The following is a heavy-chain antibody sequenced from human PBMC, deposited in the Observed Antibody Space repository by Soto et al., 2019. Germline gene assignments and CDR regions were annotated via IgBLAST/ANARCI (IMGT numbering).Heavy chain of an antibody. D-gene: IGHD1-26*01. CDR2: IYYSGTT. J-gene: IGHJ3*01. CDR3: ARAGGRYAITAYDV. V-gene: IGHV4-59*01. CDR1: GVSINSYY. Sequence: QVQLQESGPGLVKPSETLSLICAGSGVSINSYYWSWIRQPPGKALEWIGYIYYSGTTNDNPSLKSRVTISVDTSKNQFSLRLSSVTAADTAVYYCARAGGRYAITAYDVWGPGTLVTVSS.